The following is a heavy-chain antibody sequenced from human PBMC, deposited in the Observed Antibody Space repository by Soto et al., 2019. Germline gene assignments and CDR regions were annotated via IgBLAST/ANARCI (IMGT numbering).Heavy chain of an antibody. D-gene: IGHD3-16*01. Sequence: QVQLQESGPGLVKPSQTLSLTCTVSGGSISSGAYYWSWIRQHPGKGLEWIGYIYYSGNTYYNPSLKSRVTISVDTSKNQFSLKLSSVTAADTAVYYCARVGLRLGDYFDYWGQGTPVSVSS. J-gene: IGHJ4*02. CDR1: GGSISSGAYY. CDR2: IYYSGNT. V-gene: IGHV4-31*03. CDR3: ARVGLRLGDYFDY.